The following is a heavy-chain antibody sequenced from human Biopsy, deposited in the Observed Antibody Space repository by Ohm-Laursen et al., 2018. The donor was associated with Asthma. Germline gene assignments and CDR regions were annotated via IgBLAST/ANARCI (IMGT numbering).Heavy chain of an antibody. J-gene: IGHJ4*02. CDR3: ARSSHINWGGYFDY. CDR2: INAGNGNT. Sequence: ASVKVSCKASGYTFIHYAIHWVRQAPGQRLEWMGWINAGNGNTKYSQKFQGRVTISRDTSASTAYMELSSLRSEDTAVYYCARSSHINWGGYFDYWGQETLVTVSS. V-gene: IGHV1-3*01. D-gene: IGHD7-27*01. CDR1: GYTFIHYA.